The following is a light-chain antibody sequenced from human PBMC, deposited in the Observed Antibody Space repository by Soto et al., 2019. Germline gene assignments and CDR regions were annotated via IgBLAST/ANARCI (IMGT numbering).Light chain of an antibody. CDR1: QNVHRN. Sequence: EVVMTQSPATLSVSPGDGATLSCRASQNVHRNLAWYQQKPGQAPRLLIYDTSTRATDIPFRFSGGGSGTEFTLTISSLQSEDFAVYYCQQYNNWPLTLGGGNKVEIK. CDR2: DTS. CDR3: QQYNNWPLT. V-gene: IGKV3-15*01. J-gene: IGKJ4*01.